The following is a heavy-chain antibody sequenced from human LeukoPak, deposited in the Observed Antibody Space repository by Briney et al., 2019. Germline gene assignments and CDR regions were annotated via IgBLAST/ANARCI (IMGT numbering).Heavy chain of an antibody. V-gene: IGHV1-69*04. Sequence: ASVKVSCKASGGTFSSYAISWVRQAPGQGLEWMGRITPIFGIANYAQKFQGRVTITADKSTSTAYMELSSLRSEDTAVYYCARGDYGDYSVRYWGQGTLVTVSS. CDR2: ITPIFGIA. J-gene: IGHJ4*02. D-gene: IGHD4-17*01. CDR3: ARGDYGDYSVRY. CDR1: GGTFSSYA.